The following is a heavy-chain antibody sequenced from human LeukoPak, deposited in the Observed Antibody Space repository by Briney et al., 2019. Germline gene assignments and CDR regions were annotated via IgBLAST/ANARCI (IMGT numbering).Heavy chain of an antibody. D-gene: IGHD3-10*01. Sequence: PGGSLRLSCAASGFTVSSNYMTWVRQAPGKGLEWMANIKQDGSEKYYVDSVKGRFTISGDNAKNSLYLQMNSLRPEDTALYYCARDKSYFGSGNYHYFDSWGQGALVIVSS. CDR3: ARDKSYFGSGNYHYFDS. V-gene: IGHV3-7*01. CDR2: IKQDGSEK. CDR1: GFTVSSNY. J-gene: IGHJ4*02.